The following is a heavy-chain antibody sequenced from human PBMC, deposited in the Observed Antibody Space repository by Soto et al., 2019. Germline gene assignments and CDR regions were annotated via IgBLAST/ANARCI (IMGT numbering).Heavy chain of an antibody. J-gene: IGHJ5*02. CDR3: ARVGPDRNSVSSIRGRWFDP. CDR1: GYSITSGYY. V-gene: IGHV4-38-2*01. Sequence: TSETLSLTCAVSGYSITSGYYWGWIRQPPGKGLEWMGTIHHTGGTYYNPSLKSRVSMSIDTSKNQFSLRLSSVTAADTAVHYCARVGPDRNSVSSIRGRWFDPWGQGTLVTVSS. CDR2: IHHTGGT. D-gene: IGHD3-16*01.